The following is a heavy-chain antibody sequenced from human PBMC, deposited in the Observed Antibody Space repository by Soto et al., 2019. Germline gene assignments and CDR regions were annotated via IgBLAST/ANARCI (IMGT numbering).Heavy chain of an antibody. V-gene: IGHV3-74*01. Sequence: GGSLRLSCAASGFTFSNYWMHWVRQAPGKGLLWVSRITSDGSVTVYADSVRGRFTISRDNANNMLYLQMNSLRVEDTAVYYCVRDKRVTDWFDPWGQGTLVTVSS. CDR2: ITSDGSVT. CDR1: GFTFSNYW. J-gene: IGHJ5*02. CDR3: VRDKRVTDWFDP.